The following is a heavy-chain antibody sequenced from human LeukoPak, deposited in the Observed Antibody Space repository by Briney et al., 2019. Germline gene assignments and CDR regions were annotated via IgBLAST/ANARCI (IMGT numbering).Heavy chain of an antibody. D-gene: IGHD2-15*01. CDR3: AREDLSGGSCYYFDY. Sequence: SETLSLTCAVYGGSFSGYYWSWLRQPPGKGLEWIGEINHSGSTNYNPSLKSRVTISVDTSKNQFSLKLSSVTAADTAVYYCAREDLSGGSCYYFDYWGQGTLVTVSS. V-gene: IGHV4-34*01. CDR1: GGSFSGYY. CDR2: INHSGST. J-gene: IGHJ4*02.